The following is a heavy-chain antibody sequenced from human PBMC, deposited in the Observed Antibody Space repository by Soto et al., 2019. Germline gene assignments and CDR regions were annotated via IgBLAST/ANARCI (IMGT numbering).Heavy chain of an antibody. CDR3: ARSSITMRRDYYYGMDV. J-gene: IGHJ6*02. CDR1: GASMSSSSCY. Sequence: AETLSLSCTVSGASMSSSSCYWGWIRQPPGRGLEWIGSIYYSGSTYYNPSLKSRVNISVDTSKNQFSLKLSSVTAADTAVYYCARSSITMRRDYYYGMDVWGQGTTVT. CDR2: IYYSGST. D-gene: IGHD3-10*01. V-gene: IGHV4-39*01.